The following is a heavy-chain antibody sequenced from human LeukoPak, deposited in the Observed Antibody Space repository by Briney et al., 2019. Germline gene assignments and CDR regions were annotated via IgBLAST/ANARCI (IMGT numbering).Heavy chain of an antibody. J-gene: IGHJ3*02. CDR1: GFTFSTYG. Sequence: GQSLRLSCAASGFTFSTYGMHWVRQAPGKGLEWVALIWYDGSHKYYADSVKGRFTISRDNSKNTQYLQMNSLRAEDTAVYYCARVKTSGWLDAFNIWGQGTMVTVS. CDR3: ARVKTSGWLDAFNI. D-gene: IGHD6-19*01. V-gene: IGHV3-33*01. CDR2: IWYDGSHK.